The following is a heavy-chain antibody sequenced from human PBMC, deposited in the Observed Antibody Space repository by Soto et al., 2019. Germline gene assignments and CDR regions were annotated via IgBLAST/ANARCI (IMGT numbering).Heavy chain of an antibody. CDR2: IYYSGST. J-gene: IGHJ4*02. D-gene: IGHD5-18*01. CDR1: GGSVSSGSYY. CDR3: ARTDSYGNAYYFDY. V-gene: IGHV4-61*01. Sequence: PSETLSLTCTVSGGSVSSGSYYWSWIRQPPGKGLEWIGYIYYSGSTNYNPSLKSRVTISVDTSKNQFSLKLSSVTAADTAVYYCARTDSYGNAYYFDYWGQGTLVTVSS.